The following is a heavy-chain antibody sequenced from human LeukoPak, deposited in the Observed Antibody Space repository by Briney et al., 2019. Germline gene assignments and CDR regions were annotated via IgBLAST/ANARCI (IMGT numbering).Heavy chain of an antibody. V-gene: IGHV1-8*01. CDR2: MNPDSGNT. Sequence: ASVKVSCKASGYTFTSYDINWVRQATGQGLEWLGWMNPDSGNTGYAQKFQGRVTMTRNTSNTTAYMELSSLRSEDTAVYYCARVASSWPSYYYYMDVWGEGTTVTISS. CDR3: ARVASSWPSYYYYMDV. CDR1: GYTFTSYD. J-gene: IGHJ6*03. D-gene: IGHD6-13*01.